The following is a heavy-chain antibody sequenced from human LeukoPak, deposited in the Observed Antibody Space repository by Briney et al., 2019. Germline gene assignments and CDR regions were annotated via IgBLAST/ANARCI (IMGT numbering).Heavy chain of an antibody. Sequence: SETLSLTCTVSGGSISSYYWSWIRQPPGKGLEWIGYIYYSGSTNYNPSLKSRATISVDTSKNQFSLKLSSVTAADTAVYYCARDRGVAYFDYRGQGTLVTVSS. CDR3: ARDRGVAYFDY. CDR1: GGSISSYY. D-gene: IGHD3-10*01. CDR2: IYYSGST. J-gene: IGHJ4*02. V-gene: IGHV4-59*01.